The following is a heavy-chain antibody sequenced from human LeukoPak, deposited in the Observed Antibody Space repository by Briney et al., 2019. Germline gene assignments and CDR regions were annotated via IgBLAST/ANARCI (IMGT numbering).Heavy chain of an antibody. CDR1: GFPFSTYF. CDR2: ISSNGDNT. J-gene: IGHJ4*02. V-gene: IGHV3-64D*06. Sequence: GGSLRLSCSVSGFPFSTYFMHWARQPQGKGLEYVSAISSNGDNTYYADSVKGRFTISRDNSKNTLYLQMSSLRADDTAVYYCVRGTGYWGQGTLVTVSS. CDR3: VRGTGY.